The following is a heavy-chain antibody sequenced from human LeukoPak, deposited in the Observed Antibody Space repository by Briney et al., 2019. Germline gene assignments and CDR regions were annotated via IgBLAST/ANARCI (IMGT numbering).Heavy chain of an antibody. V-gene: IGHV3-21*01. D-gene: IGHD6-19*01. CDR1: GFTFSSYS. Sequence: GGSLRLSCVASGFTFSSYSMNWVRQAPGKGLEWVSSISSSSSYIYYADSVKGRFTISRDNAKNSLYLQMNSLRAEDTAVYYCARGNSGWYFDYWGQGTLVTVSS. CDR3: ARGNSGWYFDY. J-gene: IGHJ4*02. CDR2: ISSSSSYI.